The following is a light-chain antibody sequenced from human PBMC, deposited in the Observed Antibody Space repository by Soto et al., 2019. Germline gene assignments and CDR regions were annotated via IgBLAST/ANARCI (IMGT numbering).Light chain of an antibody. CDR2: RNN. CDR1: NSNIGSNY. J-gene: IGLJ1*01. V-gene: IGLV1-47*01. CDR3: AAWDDSLSGFYV. Sequence: QSVLTQPPSASGTPGQRVTISCSGNNSNIGSNYVHWYQHLPGTAPKLLIYRNNQRPSGVPDRFFGSKSGTSASLGISGLRSEDEADYYCAAWDDSLSGFYVFGTGTKVTVL.